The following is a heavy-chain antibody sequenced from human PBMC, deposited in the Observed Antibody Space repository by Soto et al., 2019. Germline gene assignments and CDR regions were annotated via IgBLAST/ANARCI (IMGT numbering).Heavy chain of an antibody. V-gene: IGHV1-18*01. J-gene: IGHJ5*02. Sequence: ASVKGSCKASGYTCTSYVISWWRQAPGQGLEWMGWISAYNGNTNYAQKLQGRVTMTTDTSTRTAYMELRSLRSDDTAVYYCARDQCSGGSCYFVGLAGWFDPWGQGTLVASPQ. CDR2: ISAYNGNT. CDR1: GYTCTSYV. CDR3: ARDQCSGGSCYFVGLAGWFDP. D-gene: IGHD2-15*01.